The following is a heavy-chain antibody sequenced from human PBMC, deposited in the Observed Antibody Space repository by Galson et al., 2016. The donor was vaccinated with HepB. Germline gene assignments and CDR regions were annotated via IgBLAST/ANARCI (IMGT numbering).Heavy chain of an antibody. CDR3: ARHLATAGTRGFDY. Sequence: LTCTVSGGSVSGYYWSWIRQPPGKGLEWIGHIYDSGSTNYNPSLKSRLTISIDNSNNRFSLHLNSATAADTAVYYCARHLATAGTRGFDYWGQGTLVTVSS. CDR2: IYDSGST. D-gene: IGHD5-12*01. J-gene: IGHJ4*02. CDR1: GGSVSGYY. V-gene: IGHV4-59*08.